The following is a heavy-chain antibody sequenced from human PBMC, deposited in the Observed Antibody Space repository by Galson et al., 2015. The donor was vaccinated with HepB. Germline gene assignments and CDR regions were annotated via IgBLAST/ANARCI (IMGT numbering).Heavy chain of an antibody. CDR3: AKESGDYVGYYYYGMDV. CDR2: ISYDGSNK. J-gene: IGHJ6*02. D-gene: IGHD2-21*02. Sequence: SLRLSCAASGFTFSSYGMHWVRQAPGKGLEWVAVISYDGSNKYYADSVKGRFTISRDNSKNTLYLQMNSLRAEDTAVYYCAKESGDYVGYYYYGMDVWGQGTTVTVSS. V-gene: IGHV3-30*18. CDR1: GFTFSSYG.